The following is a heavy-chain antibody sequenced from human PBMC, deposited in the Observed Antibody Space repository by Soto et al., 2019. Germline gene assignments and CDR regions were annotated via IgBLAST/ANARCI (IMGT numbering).Heavy chain of an antibody. Sequence: QVQLVQSGAEVKKPGASVKVSCKASGYTFTSYDINWVRQATGQGLAWMGWMNPHSGNTGYEQKFQGRVTMTSNTSISTAYMELSSLRSEDTAGYYGARERTGTTSMDVWGQRTTFTVSS. V-gene: IGHV1-8*01. CDR1: GYTFTSYD. CDR3: ARERTGTTSMDV. J-gene: IGHJ6*02. CDR2: MNPHSGNT. D-gene: IGHD1-1*01.